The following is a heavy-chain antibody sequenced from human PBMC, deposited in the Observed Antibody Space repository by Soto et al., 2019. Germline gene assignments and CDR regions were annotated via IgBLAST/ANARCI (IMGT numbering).Heavy chain of an antibody. CDR2: IYYSGST. CDR3: ARGYCSSTRCHDAFDI. J-gene: IGHJ3*02. CDR1: GGSISSYY. D-gene: IGHD2-2*01. V-gene: IGHV4-59*01. Sequence: QVQLQESGPGLVKPSETLSLTCTVSGGSISSYYWSWIRQPPGKGLEWIGYIYYSGSTNYNPSLKSRVTISVDTSKNQFSLKLSSVTAADTAVYYCARGYCSSTRCHDAFDIWGQGTMVTVSS.